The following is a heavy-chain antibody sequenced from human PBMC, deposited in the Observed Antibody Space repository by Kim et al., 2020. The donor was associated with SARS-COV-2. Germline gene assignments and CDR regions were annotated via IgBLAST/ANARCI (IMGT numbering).Heavy chain of an antibody. D-gene: IGHD1-26*01. V-gene: IGHV3-20*04. Sequence: GGSLRLSCAASGFTFDAYGMSWVRQAPGKGLEWVSGINWNGGSTCYADSVKGRFTISRDNSKNSLYLQMNSLRAEDTALYYCARKGPVEATSFVAYYFD. CDR1: GFTFDAYG. CDR3: ARKGPVEATSFVAYYFD. CDR2: INWNGGST. J-gene: IGHJ4*01.